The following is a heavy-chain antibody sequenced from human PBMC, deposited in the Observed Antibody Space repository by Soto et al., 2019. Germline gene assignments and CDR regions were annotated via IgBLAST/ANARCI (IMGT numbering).Heavy chain of an antibody. Sequence: SGPTLVNPTQTLTLTCTFSGFSLSTSGMRASWIRQPPGKALEWLARIDWDDDKFYSTSLKTRLTISKDTSKNQVVLTMTNMDPVDTATYHCARQRRAGAGTHYCYYGMDVGGQGTTVTVSS. CDR2: IDWDDDK. J-gene: IGHJ6*02. CDR1: GFSLSTSGMR. V-gene: IGHV2-70*04. D-gene: IGHD6-19*01. CDR3: ARQRRAGAGTHYCYYGMDV.